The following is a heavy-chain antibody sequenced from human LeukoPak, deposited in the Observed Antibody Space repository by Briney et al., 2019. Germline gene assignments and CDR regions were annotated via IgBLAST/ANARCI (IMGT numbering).Heavy chain of an antibody. CDR1: GYTFTSYG. CDR3: ARDKGDIVAVPAAIWGDY. V-gene: IGHV1-18*01. J-gene: IGHJ4*02. D-gene: IGHD2-2*02. Sequence: AASVKVSCKASGYTFTSYGISWVRQAPGQGLEWMGWISAYNGNTNYAQKLQGRVTMTTDTSTSTAYMELRSLRSDDTAVYYCARDKGDIVAVPAAIWGDYWGQGTLVTVSS. CDR2: ISAYNGNT.